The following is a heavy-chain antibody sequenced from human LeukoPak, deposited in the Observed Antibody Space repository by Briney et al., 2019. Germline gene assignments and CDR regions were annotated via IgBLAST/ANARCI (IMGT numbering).Heavy chain of an antibody. CDR3: AREGIGYSSSWFGYYYYMDV. Sequence: PSETLSLTCTVSGGSISSYYWSWIRQPAGKGLEWIGRIYTSGSTNYNPSLKSRVTMSVDTSKNQFSLKLSSVTAADTAVYYCAREGIGYSSSWFGYYYYMDVWGKGTTVTISS. CDR1: GGSISSYY. CDR2: IYTSGST. V-gene: IGHV4-4*07. J-gene: IGHJ6*03. D-gene: IGHD6-13*01.